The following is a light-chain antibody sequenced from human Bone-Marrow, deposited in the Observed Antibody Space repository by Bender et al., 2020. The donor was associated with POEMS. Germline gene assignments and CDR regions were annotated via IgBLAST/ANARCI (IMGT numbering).Light chain of an antibody. CDR3: QSYDNSLGGWV. CDR1: SSDVGSYSL. J-gene: IGLJ3*02. CDR2: EGS. V-gene: IGLV2-14*02. Sequence: QSALTQPASVSGSPGQSITISCTGTSSDVGSYSLVSWYQQHPGKAPKLIIYEGSKRPSGVPDRFSGSKSGTSASLAITELQAEDEGDYYCQSYDNSLGGWVFGGGTKLTVL.